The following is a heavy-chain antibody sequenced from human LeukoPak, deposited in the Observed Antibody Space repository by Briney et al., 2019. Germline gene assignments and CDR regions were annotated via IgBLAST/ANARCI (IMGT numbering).Heavy chain of an antibody. D-gene: IGHD6-19*01. CDR2: ISGSGGST. CDR1: GFTFSSYA. CDR3: AKEYPYPGIAGAGHFDY. V-gene: IGHV3-23*01. J-gene: IGHJ4*02. Sequence: GGSLRLSCAASGFTFSSYAMSWVRQAPGKGLEWVSAISGSGGSTYYADSVKGRFTISRDNSKNTLYLQMNSLRAEDTAVYYCAKEYPYPGIAGAGHFDYWGQGTLVTVSS.